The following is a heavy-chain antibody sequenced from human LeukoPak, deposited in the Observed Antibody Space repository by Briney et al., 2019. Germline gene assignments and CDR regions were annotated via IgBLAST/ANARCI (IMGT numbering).Heavy chain of an antibody. CDR1: GFTFSSYG. CDR3: ARAGLYYDSSGYYDC. CDR2: IWYDGSNK. J-gene: IGHJ4*02. Sequence: GGSLRLSCAASGFTFSSYGMHWVRQAPGKGLEWVAVIWYDGSNKYYADSVKGRFTISRDNSKNTLYLQMNSLRAEDTAVYYCARAGLYYDSSGYYDCWGQGTLVTVSS. V-gene: IGHV3-33*01. D-gene: IGHD3-22*01.